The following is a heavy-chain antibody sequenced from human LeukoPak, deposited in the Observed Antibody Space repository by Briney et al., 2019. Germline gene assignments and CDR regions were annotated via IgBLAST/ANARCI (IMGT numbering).Heavy chain of an antibody. D-gene: IGHD1-26*01. Sequence: GGSLRLSCAASGFTFDDYAMHWVRQAPGKGLEWVSGISWNSGSIGYADSVRGRFTISRDNAKNSLYLQMNSLRAEDTAIYYCVRDSGTYRPIDYWGQGTLVTVSS. CDR2: ISWNSGSI. CDR3: VRDSGTYRPIDY. V-gene: IGHV3-9*01. J-gene: IGHJ4*02. CDR1: GFTFDDYA.